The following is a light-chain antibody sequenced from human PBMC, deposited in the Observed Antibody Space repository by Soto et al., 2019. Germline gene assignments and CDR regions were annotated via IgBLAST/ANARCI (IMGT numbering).Light chain of an antibody. CDR3: QQYGSSPVT. CDR2: DAS. V-gene: IGKV3-20*01. CDR1: QTVRNNY. Sequence: EFVLTQSPGTLSLSPGERDTLSCRACQTVRNNYLAWYQQKPGQAPRLLIYDASSRATGIPDRFSGSGSGTDFTLTISRLEPEDFAVYYCQQYGSSPVTFGQGTKVEIK. J-gene: IGKJ1*01.